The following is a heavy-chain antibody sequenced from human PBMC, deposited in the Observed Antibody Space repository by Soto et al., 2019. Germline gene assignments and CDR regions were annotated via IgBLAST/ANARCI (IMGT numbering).Heavy chain of an antibody. V-gene: IGHV1-46*01. Sequence: ASVKVSCKASGYTFTSYYMHWVRQAPGQGLEWMGIINPSVGSTSYAQKFQGRVTMTRDTSTSTVYIELSSLRSEDTAVYYCARDVIVLRYFDWSCDGLDYWGQGTLVTVSS. CDR2: INPSVGST. CDR1: GYTFTSYY. J-gene: IGHJ4*02. CDR3: ARDVIVLRYFDWSCDGLDY. D-gene: IGHD3-9*01.